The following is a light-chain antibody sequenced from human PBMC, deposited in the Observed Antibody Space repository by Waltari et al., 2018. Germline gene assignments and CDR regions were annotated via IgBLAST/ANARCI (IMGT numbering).Light chain of an antibody. V-gene: IGKV3-20*01. J-gene: IGKJ5*01. CDR1: QSVSSSN. Sequence: EIVLTQSPGHLSLSPGERATLSCRASQSVSSSNLAWIQQKPGQAPRLLIHGASSRATGIPDRFSGIGSGTDFTLTVSRLEPEDFAVYYCQQYGSSPITFGQGTRLEIK. CDR3: QQYGSSPIT. CDR2: GAS.